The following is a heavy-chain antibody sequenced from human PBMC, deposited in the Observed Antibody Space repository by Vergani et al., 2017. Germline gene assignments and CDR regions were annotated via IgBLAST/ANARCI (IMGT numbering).Heavy chain of an antibody. V-gene: IGHV1-69*01. CDR3: AREGVRSTSQGGYYYMDV. D-gene: IGHD2-2*01. CDR1: GYTFTGYY. J-gene: IGHJ6*03. Sequence: QVQLVQSGAEVKKPGASVKVSCKASGYTFTGYYMHWVRQAPGQGLEWMGGIIPIFGTANYAQKFQGRVTITADESTSTAYMELSSLRSEDTAVYYCAREGVRSTSQGGYYYMDVWSKGTTVTVSS. CDR2: IIPIFGTA.